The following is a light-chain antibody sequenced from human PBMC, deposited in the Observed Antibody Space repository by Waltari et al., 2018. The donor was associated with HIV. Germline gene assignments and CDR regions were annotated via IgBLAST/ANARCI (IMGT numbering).Light chain of an antibody. Sequence: QSVLTQPPSPSGTPGQRVSLSCSGSSSNIGSYYVYWYHQPPGTAPKLLIYRNNQRPSGVPDRFSGSKSGISGSLAISGLRSDDEADYYCAAWDDTRVVFGGGTKLTVL. J-gene: IGLJ3*02. CDR3: AAWDDTRVV. CDR2: RNN. V-gene: IGLV1-47*01. CDR1: SSNIGSYY.